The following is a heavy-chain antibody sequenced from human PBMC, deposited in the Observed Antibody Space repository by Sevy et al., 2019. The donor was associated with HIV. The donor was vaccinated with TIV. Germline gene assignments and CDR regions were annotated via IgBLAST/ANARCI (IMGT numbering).Heavy chain of an antibody. D-gene: IGHD6-19*01. Sequence: GGSLRLSCVASGFTFSFYTMHWVRQAPGKGLEWVAAVSYDGRNKYYADSVKGLFAIPRENSNNTLFLQMNTLRGDDTVVYYCGGELGVAGPEEFDYWGQGTLVTVSS. CDR1: GFTFSFYT. V-gene: IGHV3-30*09. CDR3: GGELGVAGPEEFDY. CDR2: VSYDGRNK. J-gene: IGHJ4*02.